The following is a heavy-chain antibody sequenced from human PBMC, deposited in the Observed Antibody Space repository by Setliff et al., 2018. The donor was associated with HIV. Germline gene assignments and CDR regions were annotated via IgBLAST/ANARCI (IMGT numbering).Heavy chain of an antibody. CDR3: ARAPYRXGWYGVDY. V-gene: IGHV1-46*04. J-gene: IGHJ4*02. CDR2: GNPLFGLT. CDR1: GYTFTDHH. D-gene: IGHD2-15*01. Sequence: ASVKVSCKASGYTFTDHHIHWMRQAPGHVREWVGIGNPLFGLTIHSQKLQGRVTLTWDTSTNTVYMELTTLTSEDTAYYYCARAPYRXGWYGVDYWGQGTRVTVSS.